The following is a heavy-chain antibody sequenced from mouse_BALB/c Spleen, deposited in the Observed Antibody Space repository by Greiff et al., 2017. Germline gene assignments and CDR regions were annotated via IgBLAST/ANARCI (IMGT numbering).Heavy chain of an antibody. J-gene: IGHJ4*01. CDR1: GFTFTTYS. CDR3: TRGAPYAMDY. Sequence: QVQLLQSGAELVKPGASVKMSCKASGFTFTTYSIEWVKQTHGKSLEWIGNFHPYNDYTKYKDKFKGKVKLTVEKSSSTVYLELSRLTSDDSAVYYCTRGAPYAMDYWGQGTSVTVSS. V-gene: IGHV1-47*01. CDR2: FHPYNDYT.